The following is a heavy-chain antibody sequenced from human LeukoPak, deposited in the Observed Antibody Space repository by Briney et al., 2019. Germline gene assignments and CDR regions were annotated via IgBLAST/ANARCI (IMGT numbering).Heavy chain of an antibody. CDR1: GFSFSNYG. CDR3: ARSRSGYYEDY. CDR2: TRYDESNK. V-gene: IGHV3-30*02. Sequence: AGGSLRLSCVVSGFSFSNYGMHWVRQAPGKGLEWVSFTRYDESNKYYADSVKGRFTISRDNSKNTLYLQMNSLRAEDTAVYYCARSRSGYYEDYWGQGTLVTVSS. D-gene: IGHD3-22*01. J-gene: IGHJ4*02.